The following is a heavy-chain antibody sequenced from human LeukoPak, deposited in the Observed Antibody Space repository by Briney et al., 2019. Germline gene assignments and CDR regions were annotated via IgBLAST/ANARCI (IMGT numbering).Heavy chain of an antibody. CDR3: ATNPPGSYKGWFDP. D-gene: IGHD5-24*01. CDR1: RFIFSSYG. J-gene: IGHJ5*02. Sequence: GGSLRLSCAASRFIFSSYGMHWVRQSPGKGLEWVAFIRYDGSSKYYADSVKGRFTISRDNSKNTLYLQMNSLRGEDTAVYYCATNPPGSYKGWFDPWGQGTLVTVSS. CDR2: IRYDGSSK. V-gene: IGHV3-30*02.